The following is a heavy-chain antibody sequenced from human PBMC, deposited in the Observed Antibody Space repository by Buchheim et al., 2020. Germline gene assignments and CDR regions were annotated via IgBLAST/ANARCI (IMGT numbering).Heavy chain of an antibody. J-gene: IGHJ4*02. CDR1: GFTFSSYA. CDR2: ISDRGGAT. V-gene: IGHV3-23*01. D-gene: IGHD3-22*01. CDR3: AKDLLSHGYYDSRGTGFLFDY. Sequence: EVQLLESGGGLVQPGGSLRLSCAASGFTFSSYAMSWVRQAPGRGLEWVSTISDRGGATYYADSVKGRFTISRGNSKKTLYLQMTSLRAEDKAVFYCAKDLLSHGYYDSRGTGFLFDYWGQGT.